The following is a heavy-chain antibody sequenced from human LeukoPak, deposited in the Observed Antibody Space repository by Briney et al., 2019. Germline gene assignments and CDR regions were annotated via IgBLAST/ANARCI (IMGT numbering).Heavy chain of an antibody. CDR1: GFTFSSYA. J-gene: IGHJ3*02. CDR3: ATRVLITITTTGAFNI. V-gene: IGHV3-23*01. CDR2: ISGSGGST. Sequence: GGSLRLSCAASGFTFSSYAMNWVRQAPGKGLEWVSGISGSGGSTYYADSVKGRFTISRDNSKNTLYLQMNSLRAEDTAIYYCATRVLITITTTGAFNIWGQGTMVTVSS. D-gene: IGHD3-16*01.